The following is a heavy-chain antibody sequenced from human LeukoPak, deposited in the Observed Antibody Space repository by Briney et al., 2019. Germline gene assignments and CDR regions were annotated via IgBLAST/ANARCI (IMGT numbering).Heavy chain of an antibody. CDR3: AREFGHCYGDNCFYFFDT. J-gene: IGHJ4*02. D-gene: IGHD4-23*01. Sequence: VASVKVSCKASGYTLTNYNMSWVRQAPGQGLEWMGWINTYKGDTLYAQKLQGRVTMTADTSTNTAYMELRSLRFDDTAVYYCAREFGHCYGDNCFYFFDTWGQGFRVTVSS. CDR1: GYTLTNYN. CDR2: INTYKGDT. V-gene: IGHV1-18*01.